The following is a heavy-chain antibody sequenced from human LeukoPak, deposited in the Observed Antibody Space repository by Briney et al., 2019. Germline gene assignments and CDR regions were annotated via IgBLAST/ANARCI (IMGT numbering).Heavy chain of an antibody. CDR2: FSESGGST. V-gene: IGHV3-23*01. CDR3: AKDDSGSYYPYYYYMDV. CDR1: GFTFSSYA. Sequence: GGSLRLSCAASGFTFSSYAMSWVRQAPGKGLEWVSGFSESGGSTYYADSVKGRFTISRDNSKNTLYLQMNSLRAEDTAVYYCAKDDSGSYYPYYYYMDVWGKGTTVTISS. D-gene: IGHD1-26*01. J-gene: IGHJ6*03.